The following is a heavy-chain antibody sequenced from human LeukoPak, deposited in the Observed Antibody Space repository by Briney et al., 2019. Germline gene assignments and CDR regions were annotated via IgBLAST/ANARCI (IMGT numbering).Heavy chain of an antibody. Sequence: GASVKVSCKASGGTFSSYAISWVRQAPGQGLEWMGRTIPILGIANYAQKFQGRVTITADKSTSTAYMELSSLRSEDTAVYYCARGHSSGYNYWGQGTLVTVSS. CDR3: ARGHSSGYNY. V-gene: IGHV1-69*04. CDR1: GGTFSSYA. CDR2: TIPILGIA. J-gene: IGHJ4*02. D-gene: IGHD3-22*01.